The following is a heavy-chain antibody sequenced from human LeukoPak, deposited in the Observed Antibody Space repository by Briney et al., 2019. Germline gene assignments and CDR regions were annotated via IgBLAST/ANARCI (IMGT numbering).Heavy chain of an antibody. CDR3: ARLTMVRGVIIDY. Sequence: VGSLRLSCADSGVGVSSSYLWWVLQDPGKGLEWVSSISSSGSTIDYAVSVKGRFTISRDNAKNSLYLQMNSLRAEDTAVYYGARLTMVRGVIIDYWGQGTLVTVSS. V-gene: IGHV3-48*03. CDR2: ISSSGSTI. J-gene: IGHJ4*02. D-gene: IGHD3-10*01. CDR1: GVGVSSSY.